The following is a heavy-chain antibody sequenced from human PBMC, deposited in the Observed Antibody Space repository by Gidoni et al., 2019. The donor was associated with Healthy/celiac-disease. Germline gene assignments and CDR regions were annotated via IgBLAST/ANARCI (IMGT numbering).Heavy chain of an antibody. CDR2: IYYSGST. Sequence: QVQLQASGPRLVNPSETLSLTCPHSGGSISSYYWSWIRQPPGKGLEWIGYIYYSGSTNYTPSLKSRVTISVATSKYQFSLKLSSVTAAATAVYYCARRKVYYDSSWFDYWGQGTLVTVSS. CDR1: GGSISSYY. J-gene: IGHJ4*02. V-gene: IGHV4-59*01. CDR3: ARRKVYYDSSWFDY. D-gene: IGHD3-22*01.